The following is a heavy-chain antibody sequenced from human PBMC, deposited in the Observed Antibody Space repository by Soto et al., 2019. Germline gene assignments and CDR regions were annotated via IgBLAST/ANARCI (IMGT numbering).Heavy chain of an antibody. V-gene: IGHV4-34*01. CDR1: GGAFSGYY. CDR2: INHSGST. Sequence: ETLSLTCAVYGGAFSGYYWSWIRQPPGKGLEWIGEINHSGSTNYNPSLKSRVTISVDTSKNQFSLKLSSVTAADTAVYYCARLPIAVAAPGDGMDVWGQGTTVTVSS. CDR3: ARLPIAVAAPGDGMDV. J-gene: IGHJ6*02. D-gene: IGHD6-19*01.